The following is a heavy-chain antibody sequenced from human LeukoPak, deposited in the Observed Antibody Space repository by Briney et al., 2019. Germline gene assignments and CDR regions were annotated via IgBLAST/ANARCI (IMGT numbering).Heavy chain of an antibody. Sequence: SETLSLTCTVSGGSISSFYWSWIRQPPGKGLEWIGYIYNSGSTNYNPSLKSRVTISVDTSKNQFSLKLSSVTAAGTAVYYCARRDPDSEGVDVWGQGTTATVSS. CDR2: IYNSGST. CDR3: ARRDPDSEGVDV. D-gene: IGHD1-26*01. V-gene: IGHV4-59*01. CDR1: GGSISSFY. J-gene: IGHJ6*02.